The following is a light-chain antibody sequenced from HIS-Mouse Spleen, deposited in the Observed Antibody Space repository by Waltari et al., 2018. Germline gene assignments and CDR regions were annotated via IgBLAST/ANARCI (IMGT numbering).Light chain of an antibody. Sequence: QSVLTQPPSASGTPGQRLTIPCSGSSSNTGSHSVYWYQQLPRTAPNLLIYRNNQRPSGVPDRVSGSKSGTSASLAISGLRSEDEADYYCAAWDDSLSGPVFGGGTKLTVL. J-gene: IGLJ3*02. CDR2: RNN. CDR1: SSNTGSHS. V-gene: IGLV1-47*01. CDR3: AAWDDSLSGPV.